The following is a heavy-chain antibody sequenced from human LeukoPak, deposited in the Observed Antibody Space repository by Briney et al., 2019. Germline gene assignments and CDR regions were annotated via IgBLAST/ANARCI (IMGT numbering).Heavy chain of an antibody. D-gene: IGHD2-21*02. CDR3: ARVPYCGGDCYNRYFDY. J-gene: IGHJ4*02. V-gene: IGHV1-8*01. CDR2: MNPNSGNT. CDR1: GYTFTSYD. Sequence: ASVKVSCKASGYTFTSYDINWVRQATGQGLEWMGWMNPNSGNTGYAQKFQGRVTVTRNTSISTAYMELSSLRSEDTAVYYCARVPYCGGDCYNRYFDYWGQGTLVTVSS.